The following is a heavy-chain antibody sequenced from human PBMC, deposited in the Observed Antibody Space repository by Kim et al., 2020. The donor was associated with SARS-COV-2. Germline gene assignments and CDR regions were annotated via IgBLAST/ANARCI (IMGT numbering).Heavy chain of an antibody. D-gene: IGHD2-2*01. Sequence: GGSLRLSCSVSGFSFSTYVMHWVRQAPGKGLEYVSAISSNGINTYYGDSVKGRFTISRDNSKNTLYLQMSSLVTEDTAVYFCVRVGSTTTWHWFDPWGQGTLVTVSS. V-gene: IGHV3-64D*08. CDR2: ISSNGINT. CDR3: VRVGSTTTWHWFDP. J-gene: IGHJ5*02. CDR1: GFSFSTYV.